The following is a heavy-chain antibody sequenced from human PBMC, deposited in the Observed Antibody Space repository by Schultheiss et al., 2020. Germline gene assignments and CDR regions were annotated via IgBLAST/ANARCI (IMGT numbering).Heavy chain of an antibody. D-gene: IGHD5-24*01. Sequence: GGSLRLSCAASGFTFSSYAMHWVRQAPGKGLEYVSAISSNGGSTYYANSVKGRFTISRDNSKNTLYLQMNSLKTEDTAVYYCTTDQGRWQPFFDYWGQGTRVTVSS. J-gene: IGHJ4*02. CDR1: GFTFSSYA. CDR3: TTDQGRWQPFFDY. V-gene: IGHV3-64*01. CDR2: ISSNGGST.